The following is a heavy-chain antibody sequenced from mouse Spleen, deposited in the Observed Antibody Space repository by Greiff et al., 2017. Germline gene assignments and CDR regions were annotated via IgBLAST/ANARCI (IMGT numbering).Heavy chain of an antibody. CDR2: IWSDGST. CDR3: ASNWDSAWFAY. D-gene: IGHD4-1*01. J-gene: IGHJ3*01. CDR1: GFSLTNYA. V-gene: IGHV2-4-1*01. Sequence: VMLVESGPGLVAPSQSLSITCTVSGFSLTNYAVHWVRQSPGKGLEWLGVIWSDGSTDYNAAFISRLSISKDNSKSQVFFKMNSLQADDTAIYYCASNWDSAWFAYWGQGTLVTVSA.